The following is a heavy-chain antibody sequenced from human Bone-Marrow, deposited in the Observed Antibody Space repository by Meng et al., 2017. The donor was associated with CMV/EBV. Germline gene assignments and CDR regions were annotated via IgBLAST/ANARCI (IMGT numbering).Heavy chain of an antibody. CDR1: GFTFSSYS. D-gene: IGHD2-2*02. CDR2: ISSSSSTI. Sequence: GESLKISCAASGFTFSSYSMNWVRQAPGKGLEWVSYISSSSSTIYYADSVKGRFTISRDNAKNSLYLQMNSLRAEDTAVYYCARDFSIVVVPAAIPSYGMDVWGQGTTVTVSS. CDR3: ARDFSIVVVPAAIPSYGMDV. V-gene: IGHV3-48*04. J-gene: IGHJ6*02.